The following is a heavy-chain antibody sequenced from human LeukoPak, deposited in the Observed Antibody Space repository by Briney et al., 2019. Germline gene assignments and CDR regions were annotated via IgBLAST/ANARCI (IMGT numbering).Heavy chain of an antibody. CDR1: GASFSGYY. CDR2: INHSGST. CDR3: ARGAAYYDFWSGYYTGEFDP. D-gene: IGHD3-3*01. V-gene: IGHV4-34*01. J-gene: IGHJ5*02. Sequence: PSETLSLTCAVYGASFSGYYWSWIRQPPGKGLEWIGEINHSGSTNYNPSLKSRVTISVDTSKNQFSLKLSSVTAADTAVYYCARGAAYYDFWSGYYTGEFDPWGQGTLVTVSS.